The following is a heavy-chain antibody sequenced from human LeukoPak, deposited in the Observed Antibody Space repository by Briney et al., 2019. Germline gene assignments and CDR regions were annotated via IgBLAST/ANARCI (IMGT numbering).Heavy chain of an antibody. CDR2: IYYSGST. J-gene: IGHJ4*02. V-gene: IGHV4-59*12. D-gene: IGHD4-17*01. Sequence: SETLSLTCTVSGGSISSYYWSWIRQPPGKGLEWIGYIYYSGSTNYNPSLKSRVTISVDTSKNQFSLKLSSVTAADTAVYYCAREGGGDYGDPRVDYWGQGTLVTVSS. CDR3: AREGGGDYGDPRVDY. CDR1: GGSISSYY.